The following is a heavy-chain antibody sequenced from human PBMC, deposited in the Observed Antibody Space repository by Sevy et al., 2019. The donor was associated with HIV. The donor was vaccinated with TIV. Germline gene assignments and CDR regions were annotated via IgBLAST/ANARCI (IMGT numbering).Heavy chain of an antibody. Sequence: GGSLRLSCAASGFTFSSYSMNWVRQAPGKGLEWVSYISSSSSTIYYADSVKGRFTISRDNAKNSLYLQMNSLRAEDTAVYYCAREIVQFGTSFVGTFGVVITKDAFDIWGQGTMVTVSS. CDR2: ISSSSSTI. CDR1: GFTFSSYS. J-gene: IGHJ3*02. D-gene: IGHD3-3*01. CDR3: AREIVQFGTSFVGTFGVVITKDAFDI. V-gene: IGHV3-48*01.